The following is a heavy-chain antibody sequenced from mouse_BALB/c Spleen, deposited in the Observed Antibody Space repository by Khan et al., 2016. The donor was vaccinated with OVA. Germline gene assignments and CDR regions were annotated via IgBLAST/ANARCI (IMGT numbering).Heavy chain of an antibody. J-gene: IGHJ2*01. V-gene: IGHV9-3-1*01. Sequence: QVQLQQSGPELKKPGETVKISCKASGYTFTNYGMNWVKQAPGKGLKWMGWINTYTGEPTYADDFKGRFAFSLETSASTAYLQINNLKNEDTATYFCANGNYFDYWGQGTTLTVSS. CDR1: GYTFTNYG. D-gene: IGHD2-1*01. CDR3: ANGNYFDY. CDR2: INTYTGEP.